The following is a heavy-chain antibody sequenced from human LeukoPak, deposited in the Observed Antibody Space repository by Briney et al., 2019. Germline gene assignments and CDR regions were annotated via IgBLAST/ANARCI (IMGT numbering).Heavy chain of an antibody. CDR2: ISGSGGST. CDR3: AKRPNDILTGYYSY. J-gene: IGHJ4*02. CDR1: GFTFSSYA. V-gene: IGHV3-23*01. D-gene: IGHD3-9*01. Sequence: PGGSLRLSCAASGFTFSSYAMSWVRQAPGKGLEWVSAISGSGGSTYYADSVKGRFTISRDNSKNTLYLQMNSLRAEDTAVYYCAKRPNDILTGYYSYWGQGTLVTVSS.